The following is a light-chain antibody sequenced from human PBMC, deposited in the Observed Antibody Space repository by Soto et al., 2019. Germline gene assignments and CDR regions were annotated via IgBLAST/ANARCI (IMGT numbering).Light chain of an antibody. Sequence: QSVLTQSASVSGSPGQSITISCTGTSGDLGDYNFVSWYQQQAGKAPKLIIYECSHRPWGVSIRFSGSRSGSTAYLTISGLQAEDEDDYYCSLYTTPVVFGGGTKLTVL. V-gene: IGLV2-14*01. CDR1: SGDLGDYNF. J-gene: IGLJ2*01. CDR3: SLYTTPVV. CDR2: ECS.